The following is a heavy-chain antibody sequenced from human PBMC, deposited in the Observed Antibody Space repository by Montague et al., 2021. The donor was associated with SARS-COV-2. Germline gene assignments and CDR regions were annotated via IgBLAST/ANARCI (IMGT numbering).Heavy chain of an antibody. CDR1: GGSISSYY. V-gene: IGHV4-59*01. J-gene: IGHJ5*02. D-gene: IGHD2-15*01. Sequence: SETRSLTCTISGGSISSYYWSWIRQPPGKGLEWIGYIYYSGSTNYNPSLKSRVTISVDTSKNQFSLKLSSVTAADTAVYYCARRSLGYCSGGSCYSAFDPWGQGTLVTVSS. CDR3: ARRSLGYCSGGSCYSAFDP. CDR2: IYYSGST.